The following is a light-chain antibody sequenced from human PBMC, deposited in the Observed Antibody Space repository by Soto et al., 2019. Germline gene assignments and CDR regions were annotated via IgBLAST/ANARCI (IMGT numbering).Light chain of an antibody. CDR1: RSVSSY. Sequence: EIVLTQSPGTLSLSPGESATLSCRTTRSVSSYLAWYQQKPGQAPRLLIYDASSRPTDIPARFSGSGSVTDFTLTISSLEPEDFALYYCQQRSNWPITFGQGTRLEIK. CDR3: QQRSNWPIT. CDR2: DAS. J-gene: IGKJ5*01. V-gene: IGKV3-11*01.